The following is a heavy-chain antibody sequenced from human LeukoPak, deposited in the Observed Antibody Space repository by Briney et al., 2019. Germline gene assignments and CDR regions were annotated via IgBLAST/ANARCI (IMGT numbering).Heavy chain of an antibody. D-gene: IGHD3-22*01. CDR2: ISYDGSNK. CDR3: AREDYYDSIFDY. Sequence: GGSLRLSCAASGFTFSSYSMNWVRQAPGKGLEWVAVISYDGSNKYYADSVKGRFTISRDNSKNTLYLQMNSLRAEDTAVYYCAREDYYDSIFDYWGQGTLVTVSS. V-gene: IGHV3-30*03. CDR1: GFTFSSYS. J-gene: IGHJ4*02.